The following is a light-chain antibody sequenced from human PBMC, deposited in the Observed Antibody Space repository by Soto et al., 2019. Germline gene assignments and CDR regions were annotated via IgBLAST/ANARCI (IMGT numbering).Light chain of an antibody. Sequence: EMGLTQAPGTPSLSPGERATLCCRASQSINSNYLDWYQQKPGQAPRHLIYGISTRATGVPDRFSGSGSGTAFTLTVGRRGPEDFAVYYFQEYGSSPFTFGPGTKGDIK. CDR1: QSINSNY. CDR2: GIS. J-gene: IGKJ3*01. CDR3: QEYGSSPFT. V-gene: IGKV3-20*01.